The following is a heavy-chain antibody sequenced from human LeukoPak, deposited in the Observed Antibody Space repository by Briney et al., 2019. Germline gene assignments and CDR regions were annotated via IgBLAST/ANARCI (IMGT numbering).Heavy chain of an antibody. CDR1: GYTFTSYD. J-gene: IGHJ4*02. CDR2: INPNSGDT. D-gene: IGHD3-3*01. CDR3: AREMYYDFWRGSDY. V-gene: IGHV1-2*02. Sequence: ASVKVSCKASGYTFTSYDINWVRQAPGQGLEWMGWINPNSGDTNYAQKFQGRVTMTRDTSISTAYMELSRLRSDDTAVYYCAREMYYDFWRGSDYWGQGTLVTVSS.